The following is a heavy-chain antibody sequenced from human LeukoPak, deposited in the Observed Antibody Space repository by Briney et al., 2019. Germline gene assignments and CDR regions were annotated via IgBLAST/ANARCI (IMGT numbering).Heavy chain of an antibody. J-gene: IGHJ4*02. Sequence: PGESLKISCKGSGYSFTTYWIVGARQMPGKGLEWMGIIYPGDSDTRYSPSFQGQVTISVDKSISTAFLQWSSLKASDTAVYYCARGGSGWFHNYDYWGQGTLVTVSS. D-gene: IGHD6-19*01. CDR2: IYPGDSDT. CDR1: GYSFTTYW. CDR3: ARGGSGWFHNYDY. V-gene: IGHV5-51*01.